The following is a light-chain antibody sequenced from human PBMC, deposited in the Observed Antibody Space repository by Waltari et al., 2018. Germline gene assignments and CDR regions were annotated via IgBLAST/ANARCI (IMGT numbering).Light chain of an antibody. CDR1: HSLVYDNGNTY. CDR3: MQGANWPPT. J-gene: IGKJ1*01. CDR2: MVS. V-gene: IGKV2-30*01. Sequence: DVVMTQSPLSLSVALGQPASISCTSSHSLVYDNGNTYLNWFHQMPGQSPRRLIYMVSTLDSGVAGRFSDSGSGTDFTLTINGVEAEDVGLYFCMQGANWPPTFGQGTRVEIK.